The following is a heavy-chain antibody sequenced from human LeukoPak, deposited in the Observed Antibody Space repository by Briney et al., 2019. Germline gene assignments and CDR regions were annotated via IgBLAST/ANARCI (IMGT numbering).Heavy chain of an antibody. CDR2: INHSGST. CDR1: GGPFSGYY. J-gene: IGHJ5*02. CDR3: ARSKRFGELSGFDP. V-gene: IGHV4-34*01. Sequence: PSETLSLTCAVYGGPFSGYYWSWIRQPPGKGLEWIGEINHSGSTNYNPSLKSRVTISVDTSKNQFSLKLSSVTAADTAVYYCARSKRFGELSGFDPWGQGTLVTVSS. D-gene: IGHD3-10*01.